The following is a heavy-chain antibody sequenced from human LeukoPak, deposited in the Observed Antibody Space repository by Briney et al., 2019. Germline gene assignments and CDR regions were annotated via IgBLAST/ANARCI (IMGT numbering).Heavy chain of an antibody. J-gene: IGHJ6*02. D-gene: IGHD2-2*01. CDR1: GFTFSSYS. V-gene: IGHV3-21*01. CDR2: ISSSSSYI. CDR3: ARTDIVVVPAAIGTMRTYYYYGMDV. Sequence: GGSLRLSCAASGFTFSSYSMNWVRQAPGKGLEWVSSISSSSSYIYYADSVKGRFTISRDNAKSSLYLQMNSLRAEDTAVYYCARTDIVVVPAAIGTMRTYYYYGMDVWGQGTTVTVSS.